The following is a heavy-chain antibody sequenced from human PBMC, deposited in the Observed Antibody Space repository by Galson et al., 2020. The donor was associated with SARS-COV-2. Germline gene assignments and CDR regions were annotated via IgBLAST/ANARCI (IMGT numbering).Heavy chain of an antibody. CDR3: ERVRVEWLVSGYYPYYGMDV. J-gene: IGHJ6*02. D-gene: IGHD3-3*01. Sequence: SGPTLVKPTQTLTLTCTFSGFSLSTSGMCVSWIRQPPGKALEWLALIDWDDDKYYSTSLKTRLTISKDTSKNQVVLTMTNMDPVDTATYYCERVRVEWLVSGYYPYYGMDVWGQGTTVTVSS. CDR1: GFSLSTSGMC. CDR2: IDWDDDK. V-gene: IGHV2-70*01.